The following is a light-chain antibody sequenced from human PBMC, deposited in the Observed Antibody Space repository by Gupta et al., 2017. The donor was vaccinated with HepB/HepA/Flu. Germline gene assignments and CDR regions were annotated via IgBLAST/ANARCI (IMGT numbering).Light chain of an antibody. Sequence: QSVLTQPPSVSGPPGQTVTIPCTAGSPSIGAGFDVHWYQHLPGTAPKLLIFVNTNRPSGVPDRFSGSKSATSATLAITGLQAEDEADYYCQSYDRSLSDYVFGTGTRVTVL. CDR3: QSYDRSLSDYV. CDR1: SPSIGAGFD. V-gene: IGLV1-40*01. J-gene: IGLJ1*01. CDR2: VNT.